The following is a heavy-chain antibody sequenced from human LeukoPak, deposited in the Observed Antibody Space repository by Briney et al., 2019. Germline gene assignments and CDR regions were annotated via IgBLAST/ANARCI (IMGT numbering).Heavy chain of an antibody. CDR3: ARGPYYFDS. J-gene: IGHJ4*02. Sequence: SETLSLTCTVSGGSISGSGYYWGWVPQAPGKGLEWIGSIYHSGTTYYNPYLKSRVTISVDTSRNQFSVRLSSVTAADTAVYYCARGPYYFDSWGQGTLVTASS. CDR1: GGSISGSGYY. V-gene: IGHV4-39*07. CDR2: IYHSGTT.